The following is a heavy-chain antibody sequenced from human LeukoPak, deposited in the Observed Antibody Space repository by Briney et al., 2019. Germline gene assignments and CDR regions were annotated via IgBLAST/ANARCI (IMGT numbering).Heavy chain of an antibody. CDR1: GFTFSSYE. V-gene: IGHV3-48*03. D-gene: IGHD3-22*01. J-gene: IGHJ4*02. Sequence: QPGGSLRLSCAASGFTFSSYEMNWVRQAPGKGLEWVSYISSSGRTKYYADSVKGRFTISRDNAKNSLYLQMNSLRAEDTAVYYCARDAVWGYYDSSGYYPLDYWGQGTLVTVSS. CDR2: ISSSGRTK. CDR3: ARDAVWGYYDSSGYYPLDY.